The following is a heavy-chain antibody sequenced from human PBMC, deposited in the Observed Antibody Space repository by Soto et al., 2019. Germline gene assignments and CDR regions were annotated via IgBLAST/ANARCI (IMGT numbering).Heavy chain of an antibody. D-gene: IGHD6-13*01. J-gene: IGHJ6*02. Sequence: NPSETLSLTCTVSGGSISSRSYYWGWIRQPPGKGLEWIGSIYYRGSTYYNPSLKSRVTISVDTSKNQFSLKLSSVTAADTAVYYCASGIWSSSWYDYYYGMDVWGQGTTVTVSS. CDR3: ASGIWSSSWYDYYYGMDV. V-gene: IGHV4-39*01. CDR2: IYYRGST. CDR1: GGSISSRSYY.